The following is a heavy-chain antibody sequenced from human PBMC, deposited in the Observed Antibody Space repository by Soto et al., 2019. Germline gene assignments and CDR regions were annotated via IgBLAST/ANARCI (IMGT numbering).Heavy chain of an antibody. D-gene: IGHD1-26*01. CDR3: ARGISAWGACGI. V-gene: IGHV3-33*01. CDR2: IWYDGSND. Sequence: QVQLVESGGGVVQPGRSLRLSCAASGFTFSSSGMHWVRQAPGKGLEWVSLIWYDGSNDYYADSVKGRFTISRDNSKNRVYLQMNGLRAEDTAGYCRARGISAWGACGIWGQGTMVTVS. CDR1: GFTFSSSG. J-gene: IGHJ3*02.